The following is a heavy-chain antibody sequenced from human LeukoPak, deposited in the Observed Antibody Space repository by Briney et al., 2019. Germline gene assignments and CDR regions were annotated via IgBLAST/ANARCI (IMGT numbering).Heavy chain of an antibody. J-gene: IGHJ4*02. CDR3: ARVEGSGSYYYSFNY. V-gene: IGHV3-11*04. CDR1: GFTFSDYY. CDR2: ISDSGSAI. Sequence: PGGSLRLSCAASGFTFSDYYMSWFRQAPGKGLEWVSYISDSGSAISYADSVKGRFTISRDNSKNTLYLQMNSLRAEDMAVYYCARVEGSGSYYYSFNYWGQGTLVTVSS. D-gene: IGHD3-10*01.